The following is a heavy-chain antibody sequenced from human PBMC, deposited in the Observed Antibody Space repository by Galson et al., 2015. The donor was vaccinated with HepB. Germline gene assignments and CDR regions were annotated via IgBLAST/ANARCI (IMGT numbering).Heavy chain of an antibody. J-gene: IGHJ6*03. CDR2: IYPGDSDT. CDR3: ARHKSDYGDYGYYYYYYMDV. V-gene: IGHV5-51*01. Sequence: QSGAEVKKPGESLRISCKGSGYSFTSYRIGWVRQMPGKGLEWMGIIYPGDSDTRYSPSFQGQVTISAAKSISTAYLQWSSLRASDTAMYYCARHKSDYGDYGYYYYYYMDVWGKGTTVTVSS. D-gene: IGHD4-17*01. CDR1: GYSFTSYR.